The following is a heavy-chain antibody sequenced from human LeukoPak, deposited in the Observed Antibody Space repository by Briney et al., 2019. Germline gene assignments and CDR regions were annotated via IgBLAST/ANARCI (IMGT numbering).Heavy chain of an antibody. J-gene: IGHJ4*02. D-gene: IGHD2-2*01. CDR1: GFTFSSYS. Sequence: GGSLRLSCAASGFTFSSYSMNWVRQAPGKGLEWVSAISGSGGSTYYADSVKGRFTISRDNSKNTLYLQMNSLRAEDTAVYYCAKDTGYCSSSGSGCIGFDYWGQGALVTVSS. CDR3: AKDTGYCSSSGSGCIGFDY. V-gene: IGHV3-23*01. CDR2: ISGSGGST.